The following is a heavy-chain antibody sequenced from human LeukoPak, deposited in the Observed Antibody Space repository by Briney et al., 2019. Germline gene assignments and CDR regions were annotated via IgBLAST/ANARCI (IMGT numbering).Heavy chain of an antibody. CDR3: ARHPGAYDSYGYRWFDP. CDR2: IYYNGST. J-gene: IGHJ5*02. CDR1: GGSISSSSYY. V-gene: IGHV4-39*01. Sequence: TSETLSLTCTVSGGSISSSSYYWGWIRQPPGKGLEWIGSIYYNGSTYYNPSLKSRVTISVDTSKNQFSLKLSSVTAADTAVYYCARHPGAYDSYGYRWFDPWGQGTLVTVSS. D-gene: IGHD5-18*01.